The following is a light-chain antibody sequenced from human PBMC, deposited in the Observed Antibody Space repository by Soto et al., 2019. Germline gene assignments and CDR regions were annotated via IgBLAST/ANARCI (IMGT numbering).Light chain of an antibody. CDR3: QQLDNLPFT. Sequence: DIQMTQSPSSLSASVGDRVTIICQASQDINNYLNWYQQKPGKPPKLLIHDSSNLEMGVPSRFSGSGYGTRFSYPISSLQPEDISTYYCQQLDNLPFTFGQGTRLEIK. J-gene: IGKJ5*01. CDR2: DSS. CDR1: QDINNY. V-gene: IGKV1-33*01.